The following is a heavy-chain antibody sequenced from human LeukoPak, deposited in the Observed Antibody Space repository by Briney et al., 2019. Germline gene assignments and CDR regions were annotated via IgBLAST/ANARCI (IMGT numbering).Heavy chain of an antibody. CDR1: GFTVSSNY. CDR3: AKDDPGGWTGGAFDI. Sequence: GGSLRLSCAASGFTVSSNYMSWVRQAPGKGLEWVSVIYSGGSTYYADSVKGRFTISRDNSKNTLYLQMNSLRAEDTAVYYCAKDDPGGWTGGAFDIWGQGTMVTVSS. J-gene: IGHJ3*02. V-gene: IGHV3-66*01. D-gene: IGHD6-19*01. CDR2: IYSGGST.